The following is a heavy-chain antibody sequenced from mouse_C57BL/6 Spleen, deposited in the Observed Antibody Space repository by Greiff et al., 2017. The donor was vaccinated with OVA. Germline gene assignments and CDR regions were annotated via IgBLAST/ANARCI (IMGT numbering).Heavy chain of an antibody. J-gene: IGHJ2*01. V-gene: IGHV1-59*01. CDR1: GYTFTSYW. D-gene: IGHD2-3*01. Sequence: VQLQQPGAELVRPGTSVKLSCKASGYTFTSYWMHWVKQRPGQGLEWIGVIDPSDSYTNYNQKFKGKATLTVDTSSSTAYMQLSSLTSEDSAVYYCATIYDGYYGFDYWGQGTTLTVSS. CDR3: ATIYDGYYGFDY. CDR2: IDPSDSYT.